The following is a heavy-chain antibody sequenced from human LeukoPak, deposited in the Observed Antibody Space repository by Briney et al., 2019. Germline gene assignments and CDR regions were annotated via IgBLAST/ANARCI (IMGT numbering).Heavy chain of an antibody. V-gene: IGHV4-31*03. CDR1: GASIRSGDYY. D-gene: IGHD5-12*01. CDR2: IYYSGTT. CDR3: ARGTDSGYDAFDI. Sequence: SETLSLTCSVSGASIRSGDYYWSWIRQHPGKGLEWIGYIYYSGTTYFNPSLKSRLTISVDTSKNLFSLKLSAVTAADTAVYYCARGTDSGYDAFDIWGQGTMVTVSS. J-gene: IGHJ3*02.